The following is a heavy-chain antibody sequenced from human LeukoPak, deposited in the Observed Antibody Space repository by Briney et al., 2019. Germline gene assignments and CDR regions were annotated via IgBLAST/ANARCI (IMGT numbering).Heavy chain of an antibody. Sequence: GGSLRLSCAASGFTFSSYGMSWVRQAPGKGLEWVSAISGSGGSTYYADSVKGRFTISRDNSKNTLYLQMNSLRAEDTAVYYCAKVSGRITMIVVGPFDYWGQGTLVTVSS. J-gene: IGHJ4*02. V-gene: IGHV3-23*01. CDR1: GFTFSSYG. CDR2: ISGSGGST. CDR3: AKVSGRITMIVVGPFDY. D-gene: IGHD3-22*01.